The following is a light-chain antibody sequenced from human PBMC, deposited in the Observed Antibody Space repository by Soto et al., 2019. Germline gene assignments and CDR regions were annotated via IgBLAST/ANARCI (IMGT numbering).Light chain of an antibody. CDR1: QSISSSY. Sequence: EIVLTQSPGTLSLSPGERATLSCRASQSISSSYLAWYQQKPGQAPRLLIFGASSRATGIPDRFSGSGSGTDFTLTISRLEPEDVATYYCQQYETFGQGTKVEF. CDR3: QQYET. CDR2: GAS. V-gene: IGKV3-20*01. J-gene: IGKJ1*01.